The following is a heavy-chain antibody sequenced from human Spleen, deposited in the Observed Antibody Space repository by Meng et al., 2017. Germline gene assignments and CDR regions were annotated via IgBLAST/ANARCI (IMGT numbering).Heavy chain of an antibody. Sequence: GESLKISCAASGFNFSSFGMHWVRQAPGKGLEWVSLIWFDGIHKFYADSVKGRFTISRDNSKNTLYLQMNSLRGEDTALYYCAKDSGATYWRHFDYWGQGTLVTVSS. D-gene: IGHD2-8*02. V-gene: IGHV3-30*02. J-gene: IGHJ4*02. CDR2: IWFDGIHK. CDR1: GFNFSSFG. CDR3: AKDSGATYWRHFDY.